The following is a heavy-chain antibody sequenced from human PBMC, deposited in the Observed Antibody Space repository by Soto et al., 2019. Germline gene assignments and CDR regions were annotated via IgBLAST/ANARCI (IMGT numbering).Heavy chain of an antibody. CDR2: ISADNGNT. Sequence: ASVKVSCKASGYTFTSYAMNWVRLAPGQRLEWMGWISADNGNTKYSQKLQGRVTMTTDTSTSTAYMELRSLRSDDTAVYYCARDGPMDRAFDIWGQGTMVTVSS. V-gene: IGHV1-3*01. D-gene: IGHD3-10*01. CDR1: GYTFTSYA. CDR3: ARDGPMDRAFDI. J-gene: IGHJ3*02.